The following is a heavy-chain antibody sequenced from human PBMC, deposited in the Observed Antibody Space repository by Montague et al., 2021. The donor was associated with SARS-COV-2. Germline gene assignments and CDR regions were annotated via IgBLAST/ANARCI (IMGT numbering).Heavy chain of an antibody. V-gene: IGHV4-31*03. D-gene: IGHD6-13*01. J-gene: IGHJ4*02. CDR3: ARSESPSYSSSPFDY. CDR1: GGSISSGGYY. Sequence: TQSLTCIVSGGSISSGGYYWSWIRQHPGKGLEWIGYIYYSGSTYYNPSLKSRLSISLDPSKNHFSLRLSSVTAADTAVYYCARSESPSYSSSPFDYWGQGTLVTVSS. CDR2: IYYSGST.